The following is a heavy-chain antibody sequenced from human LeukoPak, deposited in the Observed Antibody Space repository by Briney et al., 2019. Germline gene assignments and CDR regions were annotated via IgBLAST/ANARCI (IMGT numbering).Heavy chain of an antibody. D-gene: IGHD3-10*01. J-gene: IGHJ3*02. Sequence: GGSLRLSCAASGFTFRIYIMNCVRQARGKGLECVSFISSSSSYKYYADSMKGRFTISRDNAKTSLYLQMNRLRDEDTAVYYCARAYVSGRGAFDIWGQGTMVAVSS. V-gene: IGHV3-21*01. CDR3: ARAYVSGRGAFDI. CDR2: ISSSSSYK. CDR1: GFTFRIYI.